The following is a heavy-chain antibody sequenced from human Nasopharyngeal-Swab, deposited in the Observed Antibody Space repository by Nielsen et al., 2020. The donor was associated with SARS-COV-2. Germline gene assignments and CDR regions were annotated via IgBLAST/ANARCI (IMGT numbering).Heavy chain of an antibody. CDR2: IYSGGST. V-gene: IGHV3-66*01. CDR1: GFTVSSNY. CDR3: ARGRYDSIR. J-gene: IGHJ4*02. D-gene: IGHD3-22*01. Sequence: GEALKISCAASGFTVSSNYMSWVRQAPGKGLEWVSVIYSGGSTYYADSVKGRFTISRDNSKNTLYLQMNSLRAEDTAVYYCARGRYDSIRWGQGTLVTVSS.